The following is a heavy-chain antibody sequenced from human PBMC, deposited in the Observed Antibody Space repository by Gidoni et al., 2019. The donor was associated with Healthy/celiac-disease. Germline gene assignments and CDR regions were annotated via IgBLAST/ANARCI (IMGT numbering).Heavy chain of an antibody. V-gene: IGHV3-7*03. CDR3: ARELAAAGFDY. CDR1: GFTFSSYC. Sequence: EVQLVETGGGLVQPGGYLRLSWAASGFTFSSYCMSWVRQAPGKGMEWVANIKQDGSEKYYVDSVKGRFTISRDNAKNSRYLQMNSLRAEDTAVYYCARELAAAGFDYWGQGTLVTVSS. CDR2: IKQDGSEK. D-gene: IGHD6-13*01. J-gene: IGHJ4*02.